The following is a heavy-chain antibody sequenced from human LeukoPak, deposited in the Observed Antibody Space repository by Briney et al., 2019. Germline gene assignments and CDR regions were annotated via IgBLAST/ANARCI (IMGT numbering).Heavy chain of an antibody. CDR3: AFDYGDYYY. D-gene: IGHD4-17*01. CDR2: ISYDGSNK. CDR1: GFTFSNYA. V-gene: IGHV3-30-3*01. J-gene: IGHJ4*02. Sequence: PGRSLRLSCAASGFTFSNYAMYWVRQAPGKGLEWVAVISYDGSNKYYADSVKGRFTISRDNSKNTLYLQVNSLRAEDTAVYYCAFDYGDYYYWGQGTLVTVSS.